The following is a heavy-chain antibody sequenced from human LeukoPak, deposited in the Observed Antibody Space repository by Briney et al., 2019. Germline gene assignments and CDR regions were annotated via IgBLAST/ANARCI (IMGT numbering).Heavy chain of an antibody. Sequence: SETLSLTCTVSGGSISSGSYYWSWIRQPAGKGLEWIGRIYTSGSTNYNPSLKSRVTISVDTSKNQFSLKLSSVTAADTAVYYCARVVMRYFDWLVSGWFDPWGQGTLVTVSS. CDR3: ARVVMRYFDWLVSGWFDP. CDR2: IYTSGST. V-gene: IGHV4-61*02. J-gene: IGHJ5*02. CDR1: GGSISSGSYY. D-gene: IGHD3-9*01.